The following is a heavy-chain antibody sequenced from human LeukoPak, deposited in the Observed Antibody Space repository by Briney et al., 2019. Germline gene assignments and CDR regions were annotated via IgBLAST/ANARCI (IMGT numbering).Heavy chain of an antibody. CDR1: GFTVRNNY. Sequence: GGSLRLSCAASGFTVRNNYMSWVRQAPGKGLEWVALISYDGSDKDYTDSVKGRFTISRDNSNNILYLQMNSLRPEDSGVYYCAKDGYDFWSGNLYYFDYWGQGTLVTVSS. D-gene: IGHD3-3*01. J-gene: IGHJ4*02. V-gene: IGHV3-30*18. CDR2: ISYDGSDK. CDR3: AKDGYDFWSGNLYYFDY.